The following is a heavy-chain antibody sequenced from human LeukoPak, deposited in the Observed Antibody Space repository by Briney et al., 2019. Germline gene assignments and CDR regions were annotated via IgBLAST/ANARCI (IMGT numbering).Heavy chain of an antibody. Sequence: SETLSLTCTVSGGSMSSNSYYWGWIRQPPGKGLEWIGTIYYSGSTYYNPSLKSRVTISADTSKNQFSLKLSSVTAADTAVYYCARHGLYCSSTSCYEGRDFQHWGQGTLVTVSS. CDR2: IYYSGST. J-gene: IGHJ1*01. V-gene: IGHV4-39*01. D-gene: IGHD2-2*01. CDR3: ARHGLYCSSTSCYEGRDFQH. CDR1: GGSMSSNSYY.